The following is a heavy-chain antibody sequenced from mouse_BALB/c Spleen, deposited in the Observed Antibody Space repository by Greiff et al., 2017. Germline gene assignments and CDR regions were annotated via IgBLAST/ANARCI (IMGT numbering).Heavy chain of an antibody. Sequence: EVKLVESGPGLVKPSQSLSLTCTVTGYSITSDYAWNWIRQFPGNKLEWMGYISYSGSTSYNPSLKSRISITRDTSKNQFFLQLNSVTTEDTATYYCARQYGNYLYAMDYWGQGTSVTVSS. CDR3: ARQYGNYLYAMDY. V-gene: IGHV3-2*02. J-gene: IGHJ4*01. D-gene: IGHD2-10*02. CDR1: GYSITSDYA. CDR2: ISYSGST.